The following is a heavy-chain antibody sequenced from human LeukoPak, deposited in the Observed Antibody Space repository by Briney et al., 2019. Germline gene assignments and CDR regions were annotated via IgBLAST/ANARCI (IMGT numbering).Heavy chain of an antibody. CDR1: GGTFSSYA. V-gene: IGHV1-69*05. CDR3: AREIAAAALGGVFVYYYMDV. J-gene: IGHJ6*03. Sequence: PSVKVSCKASGGTFSSYAISWVRQAPGQGLEWMGRIIPIFGTANYAQKFQGRVTITTDESTSTAYMELSSLRSEDTAVYYCAREIAAAALGGVFVYYYMDVWGKGTTVTVSS. CDR2: IIPIFGTA. D-gene: IGHD6-13*01.